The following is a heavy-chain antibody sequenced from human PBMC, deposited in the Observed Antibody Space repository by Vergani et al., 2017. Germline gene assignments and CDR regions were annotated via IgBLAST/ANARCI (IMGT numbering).Heavy chain of an antibody. Sequence: QVQLVQSGAEVKKPGASVTVSCKASGYTFTSYAMHWVRQAPGQGLEWMGRIIPILGIANYAQKFQGRVTITADKSTSTAYMELSSLRSEDTAVYYCARGSGYDYVWGSYRYEYWGQGTLVTVSS. CDR2: IIPILGIA. CDR1: GYTFTSYA. D-gene: IGHD3-16*02. J-gene: IGHJ4*02. V-gene: IGHV1-69*04. CDR3: ARGSGYDYVWGSYRYEY.